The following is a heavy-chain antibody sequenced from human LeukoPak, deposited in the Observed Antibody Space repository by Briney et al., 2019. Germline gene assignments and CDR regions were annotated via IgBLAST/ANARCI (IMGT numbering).Heavy chain of an antibody. V-gene: IGHV4-59*08. CDR3: ARHYSGSITGFDP. CDR2: IYYSGST. CDR1: GGSISSYY. J-gene: IGHJ5*02. D-gene: IGHD1-26*01. Sequence: SETLSLTCTVSGGSISSYYWSWIRQPPGKGLEWIGYIYYSGSTNYNPSLTSRVTISVDKSKNQFSLKLNSVTAADTALYYCARHYSGSITGFDPWGQGTLVTVSS.